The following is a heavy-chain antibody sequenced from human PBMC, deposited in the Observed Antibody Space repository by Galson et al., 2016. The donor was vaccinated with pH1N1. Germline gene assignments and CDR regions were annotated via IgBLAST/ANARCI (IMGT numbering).Heavy chain of an antibody. Sequence: SCKASGYTFTSNAMNWVRQAPGQGLEWMGWINTNTGNPTYAQGFTGRFVFSLDTSVSMAYLRISSLKAEDTAVYYCARSYCSSTSCYGGSYYYYGMDVWGQGTTVTVSS. CDR1: GYTFTSNA. CDR2: INTNTGNP. V-gene: IGHV7-4-1*04. CDR3: ARSYCSSTSCYGGSYYYYGMDV. D-gene: IGHD2-2*01. J-gene: IGHJ6*02.